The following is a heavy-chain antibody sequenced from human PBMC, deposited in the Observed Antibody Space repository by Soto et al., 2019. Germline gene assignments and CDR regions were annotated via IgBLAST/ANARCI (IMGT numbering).Heavy chain of an antibody. V-gene: IGHV4-39*01. J-gene: IGHJ5*02. CDR3: ARHPLLEWLLCWFDP. Sequence: PSETLSLTCTVSGGSVSSGSYYWGWIRQPPGKGLEWIGSIYYSGSTYYNPSLKSRVTISVDTSKNQFSLKLSSVTAADTAVYYCARHPLLEWLLCWFDPWGQGTLVTVSS. CDR2: IYYSGST. D-gene: IGHD3-3*01. CDR1: GGSVSSGSYY.